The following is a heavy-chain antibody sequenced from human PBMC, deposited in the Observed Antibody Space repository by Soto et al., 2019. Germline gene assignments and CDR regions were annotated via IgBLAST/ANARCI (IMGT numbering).Heavy chain of an antibody. CDR3: ASAHSSGPTTHV. J-gene: IGHJ4*01. D-gene: IGHD3-22*01. CDR1: GFTFSSYW. Sequence: GGSLRLSCAASGFTFSSYWMHWVRQAPGKGLVWVSRINSDGSSTSYADSVKGRFTISRDNAKNTLYLQMNSLRAEDTAVYYCASAHSSGPTTHVWGQGTLLTVSS. CDR2: INSDGSST. V-gene: IGHV3-74*01.